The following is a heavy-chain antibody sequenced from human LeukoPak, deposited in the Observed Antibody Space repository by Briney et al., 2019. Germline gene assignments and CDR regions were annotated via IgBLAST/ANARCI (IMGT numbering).Heavy chain of an antibody. V-gene: IGHV3-23*01. J-gene: IGHJ4*02. CDR2: ISGNGYST. D-gene: IGHD3-22*01. CDR3: AREGLYYYDRSGYYGY. Sequence: GGSLRLSCAASGFTFSTYAMIWVRQAPGKGLVWVSAISGNGYSTYYADSVKGRFTISRDNSKNTLYLQMNSLRVEDTAVYYCAREGLYYYDRSGYYGYLGQGTLVTVAS. CDR1: GFTFSTYA.